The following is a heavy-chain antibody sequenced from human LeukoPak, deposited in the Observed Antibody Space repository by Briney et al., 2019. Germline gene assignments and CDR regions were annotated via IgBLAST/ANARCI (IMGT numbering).Heavy chain of an antibody. CDR3: ARGYCSSTSCYPNWFDP. CDR1: GGSISSYS. J-gene: IGHJ5*02. Sequence: SETLSLTCTVSGGSISSYSWSWIRQPPGKGLEWIGYIYHSGSTYYNPSLKSRVTISVDRSKNQFSLKLSSVTAADTAVYYCARGYCSSTSCYPNWFDPWGQGTLVTVSS. V-gene: IGHV4-30-2*01. D-gene: IGHD2-2*01. CDR2: IYHSGST.